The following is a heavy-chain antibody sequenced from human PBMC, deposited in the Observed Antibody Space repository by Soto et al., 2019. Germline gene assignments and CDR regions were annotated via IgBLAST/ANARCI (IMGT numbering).Heavy chain of an antibody. CDR3: AKGRPGVAAAPDY. CDR1: GFTFSDFA. CDR2: ASGSGSGT. Sequence: PGGTLRLCCAASGFTFSDFAMAWVRQAPGKGLEWVSSASGSGSGTYYADSVKGRFTISRDNSKNTLFLHMTNLRAADTALYFCAKGRPGVAAAPDYWGQGTLVTVSS. D-gene: IGHD2-21*01. V-gene: IGHV3-23*01. J-gene: IGHJ4*02.